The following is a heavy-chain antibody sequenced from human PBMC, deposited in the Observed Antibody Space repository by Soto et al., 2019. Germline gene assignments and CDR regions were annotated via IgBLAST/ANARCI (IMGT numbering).Heavy chain of an antibody. CDR3: ARGGASGYGRHYYYYYGMDV. J-gene: IGHJ6*02. CDR2: IIPIFGTA. V-gene: IGHV1-69*01. CDR1: GGTFSSYA. Sequence: QVQLVQSGAEVKKPGSSVKVSCKASGGTFSSYAISWVRQAPGQGLEWMGGIIPIFGTANYAQKFQGRVTITADESTSTAYMELSSLRSEDTAVDYCARGGASGYGRHYYYYYGMDVWGQGTTVTVSS. D-gene: IGHD5-12*01.